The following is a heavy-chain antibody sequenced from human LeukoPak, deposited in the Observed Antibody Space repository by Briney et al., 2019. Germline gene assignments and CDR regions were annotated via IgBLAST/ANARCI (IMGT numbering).Heavy chain of an antibody. CDR1: GYSFTSYW. CDR3: ARQKVEMATINAFDI. D-gene: IGHD5-24*01. J-gene: IGHJ3*02. V-gene: IGHV5-51*01. Sequence: LGESLKISCKGSGYSFTSYWIGWVRQMPGKGLEWMGIIYPGDSDTRYSPSFQGQVTISADKSISTAYLQWSSLKASDTAMYYCARQKVEMATINAFDIWGQGTMVTVSS. CDR2: IYPGDSDT.